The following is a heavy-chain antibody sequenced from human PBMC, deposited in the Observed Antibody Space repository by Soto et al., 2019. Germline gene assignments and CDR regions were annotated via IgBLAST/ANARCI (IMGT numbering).Heavy chain of an antibody. V-gene: IGHV4-39*01. CDR1: GGSISSSSFH. Sequence: QLQLQESGPGLVKPSETLSLTCTVSGGSISSSSFHWGWIRQPPGKVLEWIGSIYYSGSTYYSPSLKSRVTISVDTSKNQFSLKLSSVTAADTAVYYCARRERTAGTDWWFDPWGQGTLVTVSS. J-gene: IGHJ5*02. D-gene: IGHD6-13*01. CDR2: IYYSGST. CDR3: ARRERTAGTDWWFDP.